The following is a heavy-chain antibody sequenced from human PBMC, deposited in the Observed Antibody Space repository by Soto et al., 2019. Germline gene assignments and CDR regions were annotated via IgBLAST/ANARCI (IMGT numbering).Heavy chain of an antibody. CDR2: INPNSGGT. Sequence: WASVKVSCKASGYPFTDYHIHWVRQAPGQGLEWLGWINPNSGGTISAQKFQGRVTVTRDTSISTAFMDLSGLTSDDTAVYYCARAFGPVDYFGDSWGQGTLVTVSS. D-gene: IGHD3-10*01. V-gene: IGHV1-2*02. CDR1: GYPFTDYH. CDR3: ARAFGPVDYFGDS. J-gene: IGHJ4*02.